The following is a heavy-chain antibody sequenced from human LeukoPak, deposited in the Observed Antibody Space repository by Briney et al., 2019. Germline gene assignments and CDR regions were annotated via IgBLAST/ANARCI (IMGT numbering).Heavy chain of an antibody. CDR1: GFTFSSYS. V-gene: IGHV3-21*01. CDR3: ARSDYGSGSYYRPYYFDY. D-gene: IGHD3-10*01. J-gene: IGHJ4*02. Sequence: GGSLRLSCAASGFTFSSYSMNWVRQAPGKGLEWVSSISSSSSYIYYADSVKGRFTISRDNAKNSLYLQMNSLRAEDTAVYYCARSDYGSGSYYRPYYFDYWGQGTLVTVSS. CDR2: ISSSSSYI.